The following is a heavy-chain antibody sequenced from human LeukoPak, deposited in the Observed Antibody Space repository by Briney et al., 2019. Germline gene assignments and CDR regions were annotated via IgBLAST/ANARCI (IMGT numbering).Heavy chain of an antibody. Sequence: GGSLRLSCAASGFTFGNYWMSWVRQAPGKGLEWVANIKQDGSEKYYVDSVKGRFTISRDNAKNSLYLQMNSLRAEDTAVYYCARDYAVMDVWGQGTTVTVSS. CDR2: IKQDGSEK. J-gene: IGHJ6*02. D-gene: IGHD4-17*01. CDR3: ARDYAVMDV. CDR1: GFTFGNYW. V-gene: IGHV3-7*01.